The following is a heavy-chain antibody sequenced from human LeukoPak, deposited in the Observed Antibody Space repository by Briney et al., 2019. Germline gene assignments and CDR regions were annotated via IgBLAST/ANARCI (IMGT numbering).Heavy chain of an antibody. CDR2: INPNSGDT. D-gene: IGHD1-26*01. Sequence: ASVKVSCKASGYTFTGYYIHWVRQAPGQGLEWMGWINPNSGDTNYAQNFQGRVTMTRDTSISTAYMELSRLRSDDTAVFYCARDSEDGGANLNYYYYNMDVWGKGTTVTVSS. V-gene: IGHV1-2*02. CDR3: ARDSEDGGANLNYYYYNMDV. J-gene: IGHJ6*03. CDR1: GYTFTGYY.